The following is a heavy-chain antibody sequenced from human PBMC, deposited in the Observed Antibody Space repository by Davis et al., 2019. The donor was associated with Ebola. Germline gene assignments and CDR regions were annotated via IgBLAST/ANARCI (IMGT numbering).Heavy chain of an antibody. J-gene: IGHJ6*02. CDR2: IYPDDSDN. Sequence: GESLKISCKGSGYIFDNYRIGRVRQMPGKGLEWLGFIYPDDSDNRYRPTFQGQVTIPVDKPVGSAYLQGSSLRATDTSTYYCARRGYSYGFDVWGQGTTVTVSS. V-gene: IGHV5-51*04. CDR3: ARRGYSYGFDV. CDR1: GYIFDNYR. D-gene: IGHD2-15*01.